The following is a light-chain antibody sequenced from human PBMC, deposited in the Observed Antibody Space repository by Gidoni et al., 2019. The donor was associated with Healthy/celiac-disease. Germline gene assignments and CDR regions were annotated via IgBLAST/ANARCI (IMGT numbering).Light chain of an antibody. J-gene: IGKJ2*01. CDR2: GAS. CDR1: QSVSSSY. V-gene: IGKV3-20*01. Sequence: EIVLTQSPGTLSLSPGERATLSCRASQSVSSSYLAWYQQKPGQAPRLLIYGASSRATGIPDRFSGSGSGTDFTLTISTLEPEDFAVYYCQQYGSSPRTFXQXTKLEIK. CDR3: QQYGSSPRT.